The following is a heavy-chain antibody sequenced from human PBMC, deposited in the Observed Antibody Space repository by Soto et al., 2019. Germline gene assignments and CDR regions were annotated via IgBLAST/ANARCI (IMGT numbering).Heavy chain of an antibody. CDR1: GFTFSNYW. Sequence: EVQLVESGGGLVQPGGSLRLSCAASGFTFSNYWMHWVRQAPGKGLVWVSRINGDGTGTNYADSVKGQITISRDNAKNTLYLQMNSLRAEDTAVYYCGRGASGSYRLDYWGQGTLGTVSS. CDR3: GRGASGSYRLDY. V-gene: IGHV3-74*01. J-gene: IGHJ4*02. D-gene: IGHD3-10*01. CDR2: INGDGTGT.